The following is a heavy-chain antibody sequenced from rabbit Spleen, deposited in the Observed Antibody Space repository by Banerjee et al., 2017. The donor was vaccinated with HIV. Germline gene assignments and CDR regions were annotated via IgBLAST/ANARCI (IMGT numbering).Heavy chain of an antibody. CDR3: VREVAGKFNL. D-gene: IGHD4-1*01. CDR1: GFDFSRYY. V-gene: IGHV1S7*01. CDR2: IDPIFGIA. J-gene: IGHJ4*01. Sequence: QLEESGGGLVQPGGSLKLSCKASGFDFSRYYMSWVRQAPGKGLEWIGDIDPIFGIAVYASWVNGRFTISSHNAQKTLYLQLNGLTAADTATYFCVREVAGKFNLWGPGTLVTVS.